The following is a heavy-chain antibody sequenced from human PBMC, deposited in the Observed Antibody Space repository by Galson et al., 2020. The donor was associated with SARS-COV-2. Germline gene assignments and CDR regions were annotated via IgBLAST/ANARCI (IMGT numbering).Heavy chain of an antibody. CDR2: ITDDGRKK. Sequence: GGPLRLSCAASGISFRNYGMHWVRQAPGKGLEGVAVITDDGRKKNHATSVKGRFTVSGDNSKKTLYLQMNSLRAEDTAVDYCAGQTPYGDYTVDYYGMDVWGQGTTVIVSS. CDR1: GISFRNYG. J-gene: IGHJ6*02. D-gene: IGHD4-17*01. V-gene: IGHV3-30*03. CDR3: AGQTPYGDYTVDYYGMDV.